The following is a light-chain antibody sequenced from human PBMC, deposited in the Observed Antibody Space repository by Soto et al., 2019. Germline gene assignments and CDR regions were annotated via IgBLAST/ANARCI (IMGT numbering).Light chain of an antibody. CDR2: GAS. Sequence: EIVLTQSPGTLSLSPGERATLSCRASQSVSSNYLAWYQQKPGQAPRLLIYGASTRATGIPARFSGSGSGTDFTLTITRLEPEDFAVYYCQQYGGSPRTFGQGTKVDIK. V-gene: IGKV3-20*01. CDR1: QSVSSNY. J-gene: IGKJ1*01. CDR3: QQYGGSPRT.